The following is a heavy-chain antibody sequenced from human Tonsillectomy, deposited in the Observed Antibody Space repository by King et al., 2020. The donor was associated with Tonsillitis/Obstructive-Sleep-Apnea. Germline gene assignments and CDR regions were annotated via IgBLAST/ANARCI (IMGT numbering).Heavy chain of an antibody. J-gene: IGHJ3*01. V-gene: IGHV1-2*02. CDR1: GYTFTGYY. D-gene: IGHD1-1*01. CDR3: ATWIDAFDL. CDR2: INPNRGGT. Sequence: QLVQSGAEVKKPGASVKVSCKASGYTFTGYYMHWVRQAPGQGLEWMGWINPNRGGTKYAQKVQGRVTMTRDTYISTAYMELNRLRSDDTAVYYCATWIDAFDLWGQGTMVTVSS.